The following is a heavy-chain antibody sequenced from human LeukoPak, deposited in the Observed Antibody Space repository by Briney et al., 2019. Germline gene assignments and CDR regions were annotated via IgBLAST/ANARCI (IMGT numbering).Heavy chain of an antibody. CDR1: GGSISNYY. V-gene: IGHV4-59*12. CDR3: ARRYYGSGSYGH. D-gene: IGHD3-10*01. Sequence: SETLSLTCTVSGGSISNYYWSWIRQPPGKGPEWLGYVFYSESTNYNPSLRSRVTIPVDTSKNQFSLKLSSVTAADTAVYYCARRYYGSGSYGHWGQGTLVTVSS. CDR2: VFYSEST. J-gene: IGHJ4*02.